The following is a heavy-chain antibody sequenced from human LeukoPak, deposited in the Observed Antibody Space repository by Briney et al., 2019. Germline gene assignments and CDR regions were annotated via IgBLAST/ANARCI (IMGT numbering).Heavy chain of an antibody. V-gene: IGHV5-51*01. J-gene: IGHJ4*02. D-gene: IGHD6-19*01. Sequence: GESLQISCKASGFPFTDHWIGWVRPVPGKGLEWMGIIYPGDSDTRYSPSFQGQVTISADKSISTAYLQWRNLQAPDTAMYYCARGDNSGWYFFDYWGQGTLVTVSS. CDR3: ARGDNSGWYFFDY. CDR1: GFPFTDHW. CDR2: IYPGDSDT.